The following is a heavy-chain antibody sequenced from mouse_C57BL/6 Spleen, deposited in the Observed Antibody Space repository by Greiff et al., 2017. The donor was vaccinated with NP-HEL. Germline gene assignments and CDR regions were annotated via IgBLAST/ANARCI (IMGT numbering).Heavy chain of an antibody. V-gene: IGHV1-80*01. CDR1: GYAFSSYW. J-gene: IGHJ2*01. CDR3: AITTVVATDFDY. D-gene: IGHD1-1*01. Sequence: VQLQQSGAELVKPGASVKISCKASGYAFSSYWMNWVKQRPGKGLEWIGQIYPGDGDTNYNGKFKGKATLTADKSSSTAYMQLSSLTSEDSAVYFCAITTVVATDFDYWGQGTTLTVSS. CDR2: IYPGDGDT.